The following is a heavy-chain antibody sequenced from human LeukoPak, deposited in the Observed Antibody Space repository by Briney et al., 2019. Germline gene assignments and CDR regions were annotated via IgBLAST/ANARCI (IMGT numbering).Heavy chain of an antibody. CDR2: IYYTET. D-gene: IGHD7-27*01. CDR3: ASRKLGNDY. Sequence: PSGTLSLTCTVSGGSVSDYYWGWIRQSPGKALEWIGYIYYTETSYNPSLKSRVTISADTSRDQFSLKLSSVTAADTAVYYCASRKLGNDYWGQGILVTVTS. J-gene: IGHJ4*02. CDR1: GGSVSDYY. V-gene: IGHV4-59*02.